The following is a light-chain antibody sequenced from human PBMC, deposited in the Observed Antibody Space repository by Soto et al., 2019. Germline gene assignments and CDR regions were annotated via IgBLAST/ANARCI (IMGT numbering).Light chain of an antibody. CDR2: DAS. J-gene: IGKJ4*01. V-gene: IGKV1-5*01. Sequence: DIQMTQSPSTLSASVGDRVTITCRASQSISVWLAWYQQKPGRAPKLLIFDASRLDSGVPSRFSGRGSGTDFTLTISSLQPDDVATYYCQQHNSFSLTFGGGTKVEIK. CDR3: QQHNSFSLT. CDR1: QSISVW.